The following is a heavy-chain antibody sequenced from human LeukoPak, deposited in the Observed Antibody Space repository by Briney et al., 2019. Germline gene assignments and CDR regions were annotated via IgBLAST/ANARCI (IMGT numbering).Heavy chain of an antibody. V-gene: IGHV4-39*07. Sequence: SETLSLTCTVSGGSISSGDYYWGWIRQSPGKGLEWIGAFYSSGSTSSHSSLKSRVTISVDTSRTQLSLKLDSVTDTDTAVYYCVRDGRFDSACFDSWGPGILVTVSS. D-gene: IGHD6-19*01. J-gene: IGHJ4*02. CDR3: VRDGRFDSACFDS. CDR1: GGSISSGDYY. CDR2: FYSSGST.